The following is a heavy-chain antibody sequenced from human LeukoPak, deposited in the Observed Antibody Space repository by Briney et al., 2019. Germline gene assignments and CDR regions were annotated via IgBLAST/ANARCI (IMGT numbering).Heavy chain of an antibody. V-gene: IGHV1-2*02. CDR3: ARDKTPDAGTGRGYYYMDV. Sequence: ASVKVSCKASGYTFTGYYMHWVRQAPGQGLEWMGWINPNSGGTNYAQKFQGRVTMTRDTSISTAYMELSRLRSDDTAVYYCARDKTPDAGTGRGYYYMDVWGKGTTVTVSS. D-gene: IGHD6-13*01. CDR1: GYTFTGYY. CDR2: INPNSGGT. J-gene: IGHJ6*03.